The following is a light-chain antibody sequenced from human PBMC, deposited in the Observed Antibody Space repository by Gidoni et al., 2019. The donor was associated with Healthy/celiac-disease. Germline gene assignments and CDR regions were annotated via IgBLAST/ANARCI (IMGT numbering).Light chain of an antibody. CDR2: DAS. J-gene: IGKJ2*01. Sequence: EIVLTQSPATLSLSPGERATLSCRASQSVSSYLAWYQQKPGQAPRLLIYDASNRATGIPARFSGSGSGTDFTLTISSLGPEDFAVYYCQQRSNWPPPYTFGRGTKLEIK. CDR3: QQRSNWPPPYT. V-gene: IGKV3-11*01. CDR1: QSVSSY.